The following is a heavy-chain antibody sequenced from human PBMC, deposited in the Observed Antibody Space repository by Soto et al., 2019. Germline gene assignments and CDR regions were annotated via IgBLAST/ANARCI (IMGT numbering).Heavy chain of an antibody. CDR2: ISSSSSYI. CDR1: GFTFSSYS. Sequence: EVQLVESGGGLVKPGGSLRLSCAASGFTFSSYSMNWVRQAPGKGLEWVSSISSSSSYIYYADTVKGRFTISRDNAKNSLYLQRNSLRSEDTALYYCARVTLSSRWNHYYSYGMDVWGQGTSVTVSS. J-gene: IGHJ6*02. CDR3: ARVTLSSRWNHYYSYGMDV. V-gene: IGHV3-21*01. D-gene: IGHD6-13*01.